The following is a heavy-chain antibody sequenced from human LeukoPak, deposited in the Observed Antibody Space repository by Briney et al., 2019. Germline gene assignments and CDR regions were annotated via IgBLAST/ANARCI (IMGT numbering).Heavy chain of an antibody. CDR2: ISYDGRNK. V-gene: IGHV3-30*18. J-gene: IGHJ3*01. CDR3: AKPREGESWVFDV. CDR1: GFSFNNYG. D-gene: IGHD1-26*01. Sequence: GGSLRLSCAASGFSFNNYGMHWVRQGPGKGLEWVAGISYDGRNKFYADSVKGRFTISRDNSKNTLNLQMNSPRPEHTAVYYCAKPREGESWVFDVWGQGTMVTVSS.